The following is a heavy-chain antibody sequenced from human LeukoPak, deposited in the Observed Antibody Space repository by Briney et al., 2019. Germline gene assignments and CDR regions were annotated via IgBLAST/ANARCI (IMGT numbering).Heavy chain of an antibody. Sequence: SETLSLTCTVSGASISSYFWSWVRQPPGKGLEWLGYIYHNGGPYYNPSLKSRVSISLDTSKNGFSLNLTSVTAGDTAIYYCARLYGGKYYTAFDVWGQGTMATVSS. D-gene: IGHD4/OR15-4a*01. CDR1: GASISSYF. CDR2: IYHNGGP. CDR3: ARLYGGKYYTAFDV. J-gene: IGHJ3*01. V-gene: IGHV4-59*08.